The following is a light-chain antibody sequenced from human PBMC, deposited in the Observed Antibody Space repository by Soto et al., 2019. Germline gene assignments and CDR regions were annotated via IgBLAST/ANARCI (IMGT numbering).Light chain of an antibody. J-gene: IGLJ2*01. Sequence: QSVLTQSPSASASLGASVKLTCTLSRGHSNYASAWHQQQSEKGPRYLMKLNSDGSHSKGDGIPDRFSGSSSGAERYLTISSLQSEDEADYYCQTWGSGIVVFGGGTKLTVL. CDR2: LNSDGSH. CDR3: QTWGSGIVV. CDR1: RGHSNYA. V-gene: IGLV4-69*01.